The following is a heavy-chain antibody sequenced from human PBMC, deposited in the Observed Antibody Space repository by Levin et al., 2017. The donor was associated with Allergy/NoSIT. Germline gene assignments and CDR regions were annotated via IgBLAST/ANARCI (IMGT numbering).Heavy chain of an antibody. CDR2: IGDRGDNI. V-gene: IGHV3-23*01. J-gene: IGHJ4*02. CDR1: GFSFSNYA. D-gene: IGHD6-19*01. Sequence: GESLKISCAASGFSFSNYAMSWVRQAPGKGLEWVSPIGDRGDNIYYADSVKGRFTISRDNSKNTLYLQINSLRAEDTAVYYCAKVAVSWGQGALVTVSS. CDR3: AKVAVS.